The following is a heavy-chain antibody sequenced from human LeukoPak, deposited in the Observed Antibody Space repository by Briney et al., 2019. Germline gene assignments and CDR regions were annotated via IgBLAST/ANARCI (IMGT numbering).Heavy chain of an antibody. CDR3: AKDFSI. V-gene: IGHV4-61*02. CDR2: IYTSGST. J-gene: IGHJ4*02. D-gene: IGHD3-10*01. CDR1: GGSISSNTYY. Sequence: SETLSLTCTASGGSISSNTYYWSWIRQPAGKGLEWIGLIYTSGSTNYNPSLKSRVTISLDTSKNQFSLKLSSVTAADTAIYYCAKDFSIWGPGTMVTVSS.